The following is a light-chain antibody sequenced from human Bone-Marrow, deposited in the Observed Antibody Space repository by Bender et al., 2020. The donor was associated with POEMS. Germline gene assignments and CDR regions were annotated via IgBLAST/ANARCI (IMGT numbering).Light chain of an antibody. V-gene: IGLV2-23*01. CDR1: SSDFGGYSF. CDR3: CSSAGSATYV. CDR2: EAT. J-gene: IGLJ1*01. Sequence: QSAPTQPASVSGSPGQSITISCIGTSSDFGGYSFVSWYQQHPGKAPKLMIYEATDRPSGVSSRFSASKSGNTASLTISGLQAEDEAYYYCCSSAGSATYVFGTGTKVTVL.